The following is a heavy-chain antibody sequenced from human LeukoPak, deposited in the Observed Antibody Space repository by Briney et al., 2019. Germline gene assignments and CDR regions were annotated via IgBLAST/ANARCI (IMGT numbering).Heavy chain of an antibody. D-gene: IGHD5-12*01. Sequence: PSETLSLTCTVSGGSISSSSYYWGWIRQPPGKGLEWIGSIYYSGSTYYNPSLKSRVTISVDTSKNQFSLKLSSVTAADTAVYYCARHQYCGCEQDFDYWGQGTLVTVSS. CDR3: ARHQYCGCEQDFDY. CDR1: GGSISSSSYY. J-gene: IGHJ4*02. V-gene: IGHV4-39*01. CDR2: IYYSGST.